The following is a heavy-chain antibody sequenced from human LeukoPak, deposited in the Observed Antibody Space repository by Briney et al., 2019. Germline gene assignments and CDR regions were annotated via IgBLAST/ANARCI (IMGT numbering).Heavy chain of an antibody. J-gene: IGHJ5*02. CDR2: IYYRGSP. D-gene: IGHD3-3*01. CDR3: ARTHTIFPNWFDP. V-gene: IGHV4-59*12. CDR1: GVSINSYS. Sequence: SETLSLTCTVSGVSINSYSWSWIRQPPGKGLQWIGYIYYRGSPNYNPSLKSRVTISVDTSKNQFSLKLSSVTAADTAVYYCARTHTIFPNWFDPWGQGTLVTVSS.